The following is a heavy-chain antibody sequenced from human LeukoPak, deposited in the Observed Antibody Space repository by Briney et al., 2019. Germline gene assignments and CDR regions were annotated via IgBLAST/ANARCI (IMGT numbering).Heavy chain of an antibody. CDR1: GGSISTYY. V-gene: IGHV4-4*09. CDR3: ARHDAGIAARPFDN. D-gene: IGHD6-6*01. J-gene: IGHJ4*02. Sequence: SETLSLTCTVSGGSISTYYWSWIRRPPGKGLEGIAYIHASGPTNYNPSLKSRITISVDTSKNQFSLKLTSVPPADTAVYYCARHDAGIAARPFDNWGQGTLVTVSS. CDR2: IHASGPT.